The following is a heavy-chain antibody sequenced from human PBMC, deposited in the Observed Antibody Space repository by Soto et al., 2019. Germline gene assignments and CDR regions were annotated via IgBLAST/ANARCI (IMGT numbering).Heavy chain of an antibody. CDR1: GFTFTSSA. D-gene: IGHD1-20*01. CDR2: IVVGSGNT. J-gene: IGHJ5*02. CDR3: AASNWNDVGWFDP. V-gene: IGHV1-58*01. Sequence: QMQLVQSGPEVKKPGTSVKVSCKASGFTFTSSAVQWVRQARGQRLEWIGWIVVGSGNTNYAQKFQERVTITRDMSTSTDYMELSSLRSEDTAVYYCAASNWNDVGWFDPWGQGTLVTVSS.